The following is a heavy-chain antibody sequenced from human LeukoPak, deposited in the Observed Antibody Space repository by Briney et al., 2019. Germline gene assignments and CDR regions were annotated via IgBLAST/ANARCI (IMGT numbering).Heavy chain of an antibody. V-gene: IGHV4-38-2*02. D-gene: IGHD1-1*01. CDR1: GYSISSGYY. Sequence: SETLSLTCIVSGYSISSGYYWGWIRQPPGKGLEWIGSIYHSGSTDYNPSPKSRVTISVDTSKNQFSLKLRSVTAADTAVYFCASQQQLVLLDWFDPWGQGTLVTVSS. J-gene: IGHJ5*02. CDR3: ASQQQLVLLDWFDP. CDR2: IYHSGST.